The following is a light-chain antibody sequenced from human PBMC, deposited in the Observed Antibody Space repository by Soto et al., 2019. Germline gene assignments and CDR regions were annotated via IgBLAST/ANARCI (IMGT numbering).Light chain of an antibody. CDR3: QQCYMGWT. J-gene: IGKJ1*01. V-gene: IGKV1-5*01. Sequence: IQMTQGPSTRSASVGGRVARGCRASQSIGRFLACYQHQPGKAPKLLIYDASTLESGVPSRFSGTGSGTEFTFSITSLQPEDFGTYYCQQCYMGWTFGQGTKVDIK. CDR1: QSIGRF. CDR2: DAS.